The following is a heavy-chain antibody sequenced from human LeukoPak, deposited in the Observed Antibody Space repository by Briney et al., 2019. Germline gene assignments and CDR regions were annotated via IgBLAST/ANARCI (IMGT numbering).Heavy chain of an antibody. D-gene: IGHD2-21*01. CDR1: GYIFTKYV. J-gene: IGHJ4*02. V-gene: IGHV1-3*01. Sequence: ASVKVSCKASGYIFTKYVVHWVRQAPGQRPEWMEWIKAGNGDTKYSQNFQDRLTITRDTSASTVYMELSSLTSEDTALYYCARDDCGDTCYPGGYWGQGTLVTVSS. CDR2: IKAGNGDT. CDR3: ARDDCGDTCYPGGY.